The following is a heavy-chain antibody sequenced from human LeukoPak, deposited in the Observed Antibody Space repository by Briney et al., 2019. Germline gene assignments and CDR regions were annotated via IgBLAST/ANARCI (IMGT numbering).Heavy chain of an antibody. CDR1: GLTVFSSY. D-gene: IGHD3-10*01. V-gene: IGHV3-66*01. CDR2: IYRGGNT. J-gene: IGHJ6*02. Sequence: PGGSLRLSCATSGLTVFSSYMNWVRQAPGKGLEWVSVIYRGGNTYYGDSVKGRFTVSSDDSKNTLYLQMDSLRAEDTAVYYCVRRIYYGSGRYGLDVWGQGTTVTVSS. CDR3: VRRIYYGSGRYGLDV.